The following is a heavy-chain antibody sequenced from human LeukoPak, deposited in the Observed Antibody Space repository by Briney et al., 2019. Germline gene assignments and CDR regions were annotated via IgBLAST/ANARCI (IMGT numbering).Heavy chain of an antibody. D-gene: IGHD4-17*01. Sequence: GGSLRLSCAASGFTFSSYAMHWVRQAPGQGLEYVSAITSNGGSPYYANSVRGRFTISRDNSKNTLYLQMGSLRAEDMAVYYCARGYYGDYNAPVDYWGQGTLVTVSS. CDR1: GFTFSSYA. J-gene: IGHJ4*02. V-gene: IGHV3-64*01. CDR2: ITSNGGSP. CDR3: ARGYYGDYNAPVDY.